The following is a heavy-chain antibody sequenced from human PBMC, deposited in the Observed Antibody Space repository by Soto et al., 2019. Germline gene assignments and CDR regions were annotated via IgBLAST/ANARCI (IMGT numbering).Heavy chain of an antibody. Sequence: QVQLVESGGGVVQPGRSLRLSCAASGFTFSSYGMHWVRQAPGKGLEWVAVISYDGSNKYYADSVKGRLTISRDNSKNTLYLQVNSLRVEDTAVYYCAMDARIPTAKGALYNWFDPWGQGTLVTVSS. CDR3: AMDARIPTAKGALYNWFDP. CDR1: GFTFSSYG. D-gene: IGHD2-15*01. CDR2: ISYDGSNK. J-gene: IGHJ5*02. V-gene: IGHV3-30*03.